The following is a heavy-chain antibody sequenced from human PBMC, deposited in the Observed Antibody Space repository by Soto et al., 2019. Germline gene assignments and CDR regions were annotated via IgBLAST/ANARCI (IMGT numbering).Heavy chain of an antibody. D-gene: IGHD1-26*01. CDR2: INAGNGNT. Sequence: ASVKVSCKASGYTFTSYAMHWVRQAPGQRLEWMGWINAGNGNTKYSQKFQGRVTITRDTSASTAYMELSSLRSEDTAVYYCARDVVWHSGSNPNQEWFALSGQGTLVTVSS. CDR1: GYTFTSYA. J-gene: IGHJ5*02. V-gene: IGHV1-3*01. CDR3: ARDVVWHSGSNPNQEWFAL.